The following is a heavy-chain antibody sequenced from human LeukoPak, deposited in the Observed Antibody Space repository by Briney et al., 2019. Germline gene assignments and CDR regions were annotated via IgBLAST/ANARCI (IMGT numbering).Heavy chain of an antibody. CDR1: GGTFSSYA. V-gene: IGHV1-69*05. Sequence: SVKVSCKASGGTFSSYAISWVRQAPGQGLEWMGGIIPIFGTANYAQKLQGRVTMTTDTSTSTAYMELRSLRSDDTAVYYCARDQGGYCSGGSCYPYPPVLDAYYYYGMDVWGQGTTVTVSS. D-gene: IGHD2-15*01. CDR3: ARDQGGYCSGGSCYPYPPVLDAYYYYGMDV. CDR2: IIPIFGTA. J-gene: IGHJ6*02.